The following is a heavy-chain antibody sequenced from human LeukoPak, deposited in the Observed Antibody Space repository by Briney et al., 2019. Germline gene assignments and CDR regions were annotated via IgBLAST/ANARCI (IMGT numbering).Heavy chain of an antibody. V-gene: IGHV3-23*01. Sequence: PGGSLRLSCAASGFTFSSYAMSWVRQAPGKGLELVSAISGSGGSTYYADSVKGRFTISRDNSKNTLYLQMNSLRAEDTAVYYCAKPYSSGWYGWFDPWGQGTLVTVSS. CDR1: GFTFSSYA. CDR2: ISGSGGST. CDR3: AKPYSSGWYGWFDP. J-gene: IGHJ5*02. D-gene: IGHD6-19*01.